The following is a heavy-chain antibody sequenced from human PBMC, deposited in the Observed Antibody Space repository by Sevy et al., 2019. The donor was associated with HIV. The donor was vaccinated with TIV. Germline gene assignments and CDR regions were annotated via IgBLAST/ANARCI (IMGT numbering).Heavy chain of an antibody. CDR3: AAGYSSPPRGHY. V-gene: IGHV4-38-2*01. Sequence: SETLSLTCAVSGYSISSGYYWGWIRQPPGKGLEWIGSIYHSGSTYYNPSLKSRVTISVDTSKNQFSLKLSSVTAADTAVYYCAAGYSSPPRGHYWGQGTLVTISS. CDR2: IYHSGST. D-gene: IGHD5-18*01. CDR1: GYSISSGYY. J-gene: IGHJ4*02.